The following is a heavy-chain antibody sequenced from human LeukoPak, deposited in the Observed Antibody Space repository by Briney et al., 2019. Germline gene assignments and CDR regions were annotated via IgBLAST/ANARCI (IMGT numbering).Heavy chain of an antibody. D-gene: IGHD6-19*01. CDR3: ARQYDSGWAGFGY. J-gene: IGHJ4*02. CDR1: PGSIGGCY. V-gene: IGHV4-59*08. Sequence: SETLSLTCSVSPGSIGGCYWSWFRQPPGKGLEWIGYVFYTGETDYNPSLRSRGTISVDASKNQVSLRLTSVTAADTAIYYCARQYDSGWAGFGYWGPGILVTVSS. CDR2: VFYTGET.